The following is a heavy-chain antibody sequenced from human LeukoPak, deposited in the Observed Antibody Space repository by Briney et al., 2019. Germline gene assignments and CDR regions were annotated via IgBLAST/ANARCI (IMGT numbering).Heavy chain of an antibody. V-gene: IGHV3-21*01. CDR3: ARGGGKSFAFDI. J-gene: IGHJ3*02. D-gene: IGHD4-23*01. Sequence: SGGSLRLSCAASGFTFSSYSMNWVRQAPGKGLEWVSSISSSSSCIYYADSVKGRFTISRDNAKNSLYLQMNSLRAEDTAVYYCARGGGKSFAFDIWGQGTMVTVSS. CDR2: ISSSSSCI. CDR1: GFTFSSYS.